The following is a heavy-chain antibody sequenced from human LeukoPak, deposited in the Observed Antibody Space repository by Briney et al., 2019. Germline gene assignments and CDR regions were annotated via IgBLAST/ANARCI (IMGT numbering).Heavy chain of an antibody. V-gene: IGHV4-59*08. CDR2: VSYSGSP. CDR3: ARYLRPPYYFDY. CDR1: GGSIRSFY. Sequence: SETLSLTCTVSGGSIRSFYWSWIRRPPGKGLEWIGYVSYSGSPKYNPSLKSRVTMSVDTSKDQFSLKLNSVTAADTALYYCARYLRPPYYFDYWGQGTLVTVSS. J-gene: IGHJ4*02.